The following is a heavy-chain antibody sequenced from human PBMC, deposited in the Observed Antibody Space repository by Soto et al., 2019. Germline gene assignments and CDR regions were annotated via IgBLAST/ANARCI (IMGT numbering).Heavy chain of an antibody. CDR3: ARGRSELYYYYMDV. J-gene: IGHJ6*03. Sequence: ASVKVSCKASGYTFTSYDINWVRQATGQGLEWMGWMNPNSGNTGYAQKFQGRVTMTRNTSISTAYMELSSLRSEDTAVYYCARGRSELYYYYMDVWGKGTTVTVS. V-gene: IGHV1-8*01. D-gene: IGHD1-26*01. CDR2: MNPNSGNT. CDR1: GYTFTSYD.